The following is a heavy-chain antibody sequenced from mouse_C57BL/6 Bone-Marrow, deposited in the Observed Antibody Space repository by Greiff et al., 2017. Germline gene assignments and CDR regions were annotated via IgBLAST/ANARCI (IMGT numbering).Heavy chain of an antibody. CDR1: GFTFSDYY. CDR3: ARQGGTGVFDY. Sequence: EVMLVESGGGLVQPGGSLKLSCAASGFTFSDYYMYWVRQTPEKRLEWVAYISNGGGSTYYPDTVKGRFTISRDNAKNTLYLQMSRLESEDTAMYYCARQGGTGVFDYWGQGTTLTVSS. V-gene: IGHV5-12*01. D-gene: IGHD4-1*01. CDR2: ISNGGGST. J-gene: IGHJ2*01.